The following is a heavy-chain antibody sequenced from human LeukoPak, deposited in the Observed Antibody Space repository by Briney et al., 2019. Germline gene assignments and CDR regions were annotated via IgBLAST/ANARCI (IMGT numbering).Heavy chain of an antibody. Sequence: PGGSLRLSCAASGFTFSSYSMNWVRQAPGKGLEWVSSLTISSSYIYYADSVKGRFTISRDNAKNTLYLQMNSLRAEDTAVYYCARGQTFRYGDFDAFDIWGQGTMVTVSS. V-gene: IGHV3-21*01. J-gene: IGHJ3*02. CDR3: ARGQTFRYGDFDAFDI. D-gene: IGHD4-17*01. CDR2: LTISSSYI. CDR1: GFTFSSYS.